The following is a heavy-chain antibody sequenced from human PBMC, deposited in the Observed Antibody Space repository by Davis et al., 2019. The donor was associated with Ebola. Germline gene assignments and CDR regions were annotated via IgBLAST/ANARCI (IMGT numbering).Heavy chain of an antibody. CDR1: GFTFSSYW. CDR2: IKQDGSEK. Sequence: GESLKISCAASGFTFSSYWMSWVRQAPGKGLEWVANIKQDGSEKYYVDSLKGRFTISRDNAKNSLYLQMNSLRAEDTAVYYCARGCTIFGVVIIPAFDYWGQGTLVTVSS. D-gene: IGHD3-3*01. V-gene: IGHV3-7*03. CDR3: ARGCTIFGVVIIPAFDY. J-gene: IGHJ4*02.